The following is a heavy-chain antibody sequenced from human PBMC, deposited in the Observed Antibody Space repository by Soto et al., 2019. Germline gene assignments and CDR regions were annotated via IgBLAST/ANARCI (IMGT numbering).Heavy chain of an antibody. V-gene: IGHV5-51*01. CDR2: IYPGDSET. CDR1: GYSFTSYW. CDR3: ARLESSAYLLADY. J-gene: IGHJ4*02. D-gene: IGHD3-22*01. Sequence: GESLKISCKGSGYSFTSYWIGWVPQLAGKGLEWLWPIYPGDSETTYSPSFQGQVTISADKAIRTAHLQWTSLKASDTAMYYCARLESSAYLLADYRDQGTPVTVSS.